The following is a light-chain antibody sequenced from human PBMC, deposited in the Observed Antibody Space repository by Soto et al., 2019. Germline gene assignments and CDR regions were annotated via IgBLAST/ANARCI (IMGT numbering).Light chain of an antibody. CDR2: DAS. J-gene: IGKJ3*01. CDR1: QSVSSY. Sequence: EIVLTQSPATLSLSPGERATLSCRASQSVSSYLAWYQQKAGQAPRLRIYDASNRATGIPARFSGSGSGTDFTLTISSLEPEDFAVYYCQQRSNWPPVFTFGPGTKVDIK. CDR3: QQRSNWPPVFT. V-gene: IGKV3-11*01.